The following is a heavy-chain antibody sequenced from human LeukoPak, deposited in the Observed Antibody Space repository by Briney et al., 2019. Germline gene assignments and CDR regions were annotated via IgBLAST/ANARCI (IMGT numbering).Heavy chain of an antibody. Sequence: ASVKVSCTASGYTFTSYGISWVRQAPGQGLEWMGWISAYNGNTNYAQKLQGRVTMTTDTSTSTAYMELRSLRSDDTAVYYCARDRSRDSSGYYFGWFDPWGQGTLVTVSS. J-gene: IGHJ5*02. CDR1: GYTFTSYG. CDR3: ARDRSRDSSGYYFGWFDP. D-gene: IGHD3-22*01. CDR2: ISAYNGNT. V-gene: IGHV1-18*01.